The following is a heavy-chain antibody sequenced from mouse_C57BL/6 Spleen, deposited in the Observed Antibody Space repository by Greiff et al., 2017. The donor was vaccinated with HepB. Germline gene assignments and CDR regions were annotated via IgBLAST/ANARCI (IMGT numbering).Heavy chain of an antibody. CDR1: GYTFTSYW. D-gene: IGHD2-3*01. J-gene: IGHJ1*03. Sequence: QVQLQQPGAELVMPGASVKLSCKASGYTFTSYWMHWVKQRPGQGLEWIGEIDPSDSYTNYNQKFKGKSTLTVDKSTSTAYMQLSSLKSEDSAVYYCASSGGYYEYFDVWGTGTTVTVSS. CDR3: ASSGGYYEYFDV. V-gene: IGHV1-69*01. CDR2: IDPSDSYT.